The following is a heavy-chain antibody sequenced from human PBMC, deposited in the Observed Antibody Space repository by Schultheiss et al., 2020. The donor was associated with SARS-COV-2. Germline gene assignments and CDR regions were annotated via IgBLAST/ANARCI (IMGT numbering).Heavy chain of an antibody. J-gene: IGHJ6*02. Sequence: SETLSLTCAVYGGSFSGYYWSWIRQPPGKGLEWIGEINHSGSTNYNPSLKSRVTISVDTSKNQFSLKLSSVTAADTAVYYCARTQALAAAGPAYYYYGMDVWGQGTTVTVSS. CDR2: INHSGST. CDR3: ARTQALAAAGPAYYYYGMDV. CDR1: GGSFSGYY. D-gene: IGHD6-13*01. V-gene: IGHV4-34*01.